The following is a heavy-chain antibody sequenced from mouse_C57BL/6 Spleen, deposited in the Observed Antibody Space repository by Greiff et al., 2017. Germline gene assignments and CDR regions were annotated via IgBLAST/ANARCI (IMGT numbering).Heavy chain of an antibody. D-gene: IGHD4-1*02. CDR3: ARSTGADFDV. CDR2: ITPSTGGT. V-gene: IGHV1-42*01. Sequence: VQLQQSGPELVKPGASVKISCKASGYSFTGYYMNWVKQSPEKSLEWIGEITPSTGGTTYHQQFKPKATLTVDKPSSTVYFQLKSLTSEDSALYYCARSTGADFDVWGTGTTVTVSS. J-gene: IGHJ1*03. CDR1: GYSFTGYY.